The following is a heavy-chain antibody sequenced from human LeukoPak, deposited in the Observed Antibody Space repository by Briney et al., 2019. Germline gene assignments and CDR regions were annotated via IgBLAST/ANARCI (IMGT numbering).Heavy chain of an antibody. CDR2: IYSGGSS. Sequence: GGSLRLSWAASGFTVSSNYMSWLRQAPGKGLEWVSIIYSGGSSYYADSVKGRFTVSRDTSKNTLYLQMNSLRAEDTAVYYCATRPDGNDVPYFDYWGQGTLVTVSS. CDR1: GFTVSSNY. CDR3: ATRPDGNDVPYFDY. V-gene: IGHV3-66*01. D-gene: IGHD5-12*01. J-gene: IGHJ4*02.